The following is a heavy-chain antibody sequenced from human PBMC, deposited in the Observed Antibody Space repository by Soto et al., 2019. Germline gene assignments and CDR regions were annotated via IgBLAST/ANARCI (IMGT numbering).Heavy chain of an antibody. J-gene: IGHJ4*02. CDR3: ARLGGYYQAFDS. D-gene: IGHD3-22*01. CDR2: IYYTGTT. Sequence: SETLSLTCTVPRVSIPDHYWGWFRQSPGKGLEWIGYIYYTGTTKYNPSLKSRVTISVDSSKNQFSLKLDSVTAADTAVYYCARLGGYYQAFDSWGQGTLVTVS. V-gene: IGHV4-59*08. CDR1: RVSIPDHY.